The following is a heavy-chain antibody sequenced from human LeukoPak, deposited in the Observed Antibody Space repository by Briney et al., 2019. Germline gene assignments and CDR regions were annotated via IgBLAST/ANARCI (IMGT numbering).Heavy chain of an antibody. Sequence: KTSETLSLTCTVSGGSISSGGYYWSWIRQHPGKGLEWIGYIYYSGSTYYNPSPRSRVTISVDMSKNQFSLKLNSVTAADAAVYYCARFYGGNSGMLPRATFDIWGQGTMVTVSS. CDR1: GGSISSGGYY. V-gene: IGHV4-31*03. CDR3: ARFYGGNSGMLPRATFDI. CDR2: IYYSGST. J-gene: IGHJ3*02. D-gene: IGHD4-23*01.